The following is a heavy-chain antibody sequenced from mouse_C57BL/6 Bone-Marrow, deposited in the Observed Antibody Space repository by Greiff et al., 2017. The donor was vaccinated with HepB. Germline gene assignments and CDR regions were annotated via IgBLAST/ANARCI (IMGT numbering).Heavy chain of an antibody. V-gene: IGHV1-81*01. D-gene: IGHD4-1*02. CDR2: IYPRSGNT. J-gene: IGHJ3*01. CDR1: GYTFTSYG. CDR3: ARPQLGRIAY. Sequence: QVQLKQSGAELARPGASVKLSCKASGYTFTSYGISWVKQRTGQGLEWIGEIYPRSGNTYYNEKFKGKATLTADKSSRTAYIELRSLPSDDSAVYFCARPQLGRIAYWGQGTLVTVSA.